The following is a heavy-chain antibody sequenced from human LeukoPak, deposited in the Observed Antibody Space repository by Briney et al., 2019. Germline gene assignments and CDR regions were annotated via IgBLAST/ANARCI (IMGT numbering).Heavy chain of an antibody. Sequence: TSETLSLTCTVSGGAIRSHYWNWIRQPAGKGLEWIGRIYSSGYTNDNPFLKSRITMSVDMSKNQFSLRLNSVTAADTAVYYCARGEHSVDSWGQGMLATVSS. CDR1: GGAIRSHY. V-gene: IGHV4-4*07. CDR2: IYSSGYT. CDR3: ARGEHSVDS. D-gene: IGHD1/OR15-1a*01. J-gene: IGHJ4*02.